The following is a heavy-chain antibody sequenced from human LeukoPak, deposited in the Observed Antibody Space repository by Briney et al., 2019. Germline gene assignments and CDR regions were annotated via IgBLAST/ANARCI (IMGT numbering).Heavy chain of an antibody. Sequence: ASVKVSCKASGYTFTSYAMNWVRQAPGQGLEWMGWINPNSGGTNYAQKFQGWVTMTRDTSISTAYMELSRLRSDDTAVYYCARYRSANYFDYWGQGTLVTVSS. CDR2: INPNSGGT. V-gene: IGHV1-2*04. CDR3: ARYRSANYFDY. CDR1: GYTFTSYA. J-gene: IGHJ4*02. D-gene: IGHD3-16*02.